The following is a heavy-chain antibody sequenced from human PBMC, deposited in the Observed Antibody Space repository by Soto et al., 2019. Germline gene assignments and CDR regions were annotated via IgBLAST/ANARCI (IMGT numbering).Heavy chain of an antibody. CDR1: GFTFSDYY. CDR2: ISSSGNTI. CDR3: ARAAGWFDP. V-gene: IGHV3-11*01. Sequence: PGGSLRLSCAASGFTFSDYYMSWMRQAPGKGLEWVSYISSSGNTIYYADSVKGRFTISRDNAKNSLYLQMNSLRAEDTAVYYCARAAGWFDPWGQGTLVTVSS. J-gene: IGHJ5*02.